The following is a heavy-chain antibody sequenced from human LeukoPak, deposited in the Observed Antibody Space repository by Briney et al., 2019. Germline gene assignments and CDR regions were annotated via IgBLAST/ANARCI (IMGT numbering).Heavy chain of an antibody. V-gene: IGHV1-2*02. CDR2: INPNRGGT. CDR3: VRVDAGVVAGGCDY. D-gene: IGHD2-21*01. CDR1: RYTLTIYG. J-gene: IGHJ4*02. Sequence: GASVTVSPMASRYTLTIYGISWGRQAPGQGGGWMGWINPNRGGTQYAQTLKGGDTITRDTTISTPYIDLSRLRYPDTPVYFSVRVDAGVVAGGCDYWGQGTLVTVSS.